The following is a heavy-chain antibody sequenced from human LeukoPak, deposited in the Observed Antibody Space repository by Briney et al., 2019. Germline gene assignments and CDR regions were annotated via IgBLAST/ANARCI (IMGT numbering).Heavy chain of an antibody. V-gene: IGHV4-39*01. D-gene: IGHD3-22*01. CDR1: GGSISSSSYY. Sequence: PSETLSLTCTASGGSISSSSYYWGWIRQPPGKGLEWFGSIYYSGSTYYNPSLNGPVTISVDKSKNQFSLKLSSVTAADTAVYYCAKHLRSIVGVKGRAFDIWGQGTMVTVSS. CDR3: AKHLRSIVGVKGRAFDI. J-gene: IGHJ3*02. CDR2: IYYSGST.